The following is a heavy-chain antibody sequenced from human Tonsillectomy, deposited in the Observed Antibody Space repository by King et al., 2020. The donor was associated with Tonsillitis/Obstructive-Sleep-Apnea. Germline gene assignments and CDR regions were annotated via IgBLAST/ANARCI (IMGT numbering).Heavy chain of an antibody. CDR1: GGSISSPNW. D-gene: IGHD3-10*01. CDR3: ARVEGSGSYSPFDS. Sequence: VPLQESGPGLVKPSGTLSLTCAVSGGSISSPNWWSWVRQPPGKGLEWIGEIYHSGTTNYNPSLQSRVTISVDKSKNHFSRKLNSVTAADTAVYYCARVEGSGSYSPFDSWGRGTLVTVSS. V-gene: IGHV4-4*02. CDR2: IYHSGTT. J-gene: IGHJ4*02.